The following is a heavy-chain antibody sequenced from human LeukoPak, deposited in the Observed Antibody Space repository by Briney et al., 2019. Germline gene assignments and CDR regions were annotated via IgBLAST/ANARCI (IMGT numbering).Heavy chain of an antibody. J-gene: IGHJ4*02. CDR1: GGSFSGYY. D-gene: IGHD6-19*01. V-gene: IGHV4-34*01. CDR2: INHSGST. Sequence: SETLSLTCAVYGGSFSGYYWSWIRQPPGKGLEWIGEINHSGSTNYNPSLRSRVTISVDTSKNQFSLKLSSVTAADTAVYYCARRTWYSRGWTFDYWGQGTLVTVSS. CDR3: ARRTWYSRGWTFDY.